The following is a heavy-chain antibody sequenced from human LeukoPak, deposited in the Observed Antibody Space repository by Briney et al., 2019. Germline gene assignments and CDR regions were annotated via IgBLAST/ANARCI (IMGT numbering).Heavy chain of an antibody. V-gene: IGHV3-20*04. Sequence: GGSLRLSCAASGFTFDDYGMSWVRQAPGKGLEWFSGINWNGGSTGYADSVKGRFTISRDNAKNSLYLQMNSLRAEDTALYYCARLYYYDSSGLGDYWGQGTLVTVSS. D-gene: IGHD3-22*01. CDR1: GFTFDDYG. CDR3: ARLYYYDSSGLGDY. J-gene: IGHJ4*02. CDR2: INWNGGST.